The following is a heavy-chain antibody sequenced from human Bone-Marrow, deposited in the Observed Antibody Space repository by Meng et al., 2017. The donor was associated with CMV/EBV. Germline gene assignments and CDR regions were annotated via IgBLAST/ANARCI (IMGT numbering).Heavy chain of an antibody. CDR2: INHSGST. V-gene: IGHV4-34*01. Sequence: SETLSLTCAVYGGSFSGYYWSWIRQPPGKGLEWFGEINHSGSTNYNPSLKSRVTISVDTSKNQFSLNLSSVTAADTAVYYCARTAVFWSGYYTPYYFDYWGQGTLVTVSS. CDR1: GGSFSGYY. CDR3: ARTAVFWSGYYTPYYFDY. D-gene: IGHD3-3*01. J-gene: IGHJ4*02.